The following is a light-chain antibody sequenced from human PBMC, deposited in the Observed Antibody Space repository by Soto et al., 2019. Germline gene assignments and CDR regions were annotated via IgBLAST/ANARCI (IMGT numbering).Light chain of an antibody. Sequence: DIQMTQSPSTLSASVGDRVTITCRASQSISSWLAWYQQKPGKAPKLLIYDASSLESGVTTRFSSSGSGTEFTLTISNLQPDDFATHYCQQYNSYSPTWTFGQGTKVEIK. V-gene: IGKV1-5*01. CDR3: QQYNSYSPTWT. CDR2: DAS. CDR1: QSISSW. J-gene: IGKJ1*01.